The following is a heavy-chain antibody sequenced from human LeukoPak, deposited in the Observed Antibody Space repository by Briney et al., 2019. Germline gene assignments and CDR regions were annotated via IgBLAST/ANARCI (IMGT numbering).Heavy chain of an antibody. CDR1: GGSISSYY. CDR3: ARHLVQDYFDY. J-gene: IGHJ4*02. V-gene: IGHV4-59*08. CDR2: IYYSGST. Sequence: SETLSLTCTVSGGSISSYYWSWIRQPPGKGLEWIGYIYYSGSTNYNPSLKSRVTISVDTSKNQFSLKLSSVTAADTAVYYRARHLVQDYFDYWGQGTLVTVSS.